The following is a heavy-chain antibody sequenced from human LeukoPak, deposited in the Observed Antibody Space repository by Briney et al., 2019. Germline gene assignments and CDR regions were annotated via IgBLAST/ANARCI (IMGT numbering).Heavy chain of an antibody. V-gene: IGHV1-8*01. CDR3: ARRPLAGTSPLYYYYMDV. CDR1: GYTFTSYD. Sequence: ASVKVSCKASGYTFTSYDINWVRRATGQGLEWMGWMYPNSGNTGYAQKFQGKVTMTRNTSISTAYMELSSLRSEDTAVYYCARRPLAGTSPLYYYYMDVWGKGTTVTVSS. J-gene: IGHJ6*03. D-gene: IGHD6-19*01. CDR2: MYPNSGNT.